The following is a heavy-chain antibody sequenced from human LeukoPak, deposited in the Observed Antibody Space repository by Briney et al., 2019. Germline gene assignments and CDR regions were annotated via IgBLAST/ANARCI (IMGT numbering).Heavy chain of an antibody. Sequence: SETLSLTCTVSGGSIRSSSHYWVWIRQPPGKGLEWIGRISDSGSTYQNPSLKSRVSISVDTSKNQFSLNLTSVTAEDTAVYYCARDECPLWSISCHRGFGPWGQGLLVTVSS. V-gene: IGHV4-39*07. J-gene: IGHJ5*02. CDR2: ISDSGST. CDR3: ARDECPLWSISCHRGFGP. D-gene: IGHD2-2*02. CDR1: GGSIRSSSHY.